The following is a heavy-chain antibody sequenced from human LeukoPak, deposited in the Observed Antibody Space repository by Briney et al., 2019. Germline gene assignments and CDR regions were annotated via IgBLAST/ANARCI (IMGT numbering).Heavy chain of an antibody. Sequence: ASVKVSCKASGYTFTSYAISWVRQAPGQGLEWMGRIIPILGIANYAQKFQGRVTITADKSTSTAYMELSSLRSEDTAVYYCAREVVVVADNWFDPWGQGTLVTVSS. CDR2: IIPILGIA. D-gene: IGHD2-15*01. V-gene: IGHV1-69*04. CDR3: AREVVVVADNWFDP. CDR1: GYTFTSYA. J-gene: IGHJ5*02.